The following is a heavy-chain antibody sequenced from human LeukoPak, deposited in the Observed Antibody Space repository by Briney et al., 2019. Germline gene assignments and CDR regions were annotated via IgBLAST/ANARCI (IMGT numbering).Heavy chain of an antibody. CDR2: ISGTGDST. CDR3: ARDFRPQYCSSSTCYEDH. CDR1: GFTLTSYA. Sequence: TGGSLRLSCAASGFTLTSYAMSWVRQAPGKGLEWVSGISGTGDSTYYADSVGGRFTISRDTSKNTLSLQMNTLRVEDTAIYYCARDFRPQYCSSSTCYEDHWGQGTLVTVSS. V-gene: IGHV3-23*01. D-gene: IGHD2-2*01. J-gene: IGHJ4*02.